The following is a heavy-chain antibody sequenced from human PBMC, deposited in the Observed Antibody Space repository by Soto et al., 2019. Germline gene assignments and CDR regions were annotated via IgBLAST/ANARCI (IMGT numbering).Heavy chain of an antibody. D-gene: IGHD3-3*01. CDR2: IFYSGST. CDR3: ARRFVEWHPPRTEYYYYYMDV. J-gene: IGHJ6*03. V-gene: IGHV4-59*01. CDR1: GGSISSYY. Sequence: QVQLQESGPGLVKPSETLSLTCTVSGGSISSYYWSWIRQPPGKGLEWIGYIFYSGSTNYHPSLKSLVTISVDTSTNQFSLKLCSVTAADTAVYYCARRFVEWHPPRTEYYYYYMDVWGKGTTDTFSS.